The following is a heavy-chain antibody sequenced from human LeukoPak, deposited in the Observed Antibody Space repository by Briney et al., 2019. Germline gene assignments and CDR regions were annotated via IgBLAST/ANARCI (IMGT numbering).Heavy chain of an antibody. J-gene: IGHJ4*02. CDR2: ISSNGGST. CDR1: GFTFSSYA. CDR3: VKTPARYSSGWYYDY. V-gene: IGHV3-64D*06. Sequence: GGSLRLSCSASGFTFSSYAMHWVRQALGKGLEYVSAISSNGGSTYYADSVKGRFTISRDNSKNTLYLQMSSLRAEDTAVYYCVKTPARYSSGWYYDYWGQGTLVTVSS. D-gene: IGHD6-19*01.